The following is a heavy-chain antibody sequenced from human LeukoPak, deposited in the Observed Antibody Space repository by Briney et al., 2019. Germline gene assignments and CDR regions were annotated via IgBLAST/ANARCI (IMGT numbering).Heavy chain of an antibody. V-gene: IGHV3-30*03. CDR2: ISYDAKSN. Sequence: RSLXLXCATSGFTFSSYGMHWVRQIPGKGLEWVAVISYDAKSNYHVDSVKGRFTISRDNSKNTLTMQMNSLSAEDTAVYYXXXXGGVXMVXSIGLGDAFDMWGQGTVVTVSS. D-gene: IGHD3-16*01. J-gene: IGHJ3*02. CDR3: XXXGGVXMVXSIGLGDAFDM. CDR1: GFTFSSYG.